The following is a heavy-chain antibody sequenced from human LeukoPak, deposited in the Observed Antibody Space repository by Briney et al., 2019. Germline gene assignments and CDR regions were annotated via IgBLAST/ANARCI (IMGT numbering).Heavy chain of an antibody. CDR3: ARALTTDVNGAFDI. Sequence: PSETLSLTCTVSGGSISSSNWWSWVRQPPGKGLEWIGEIYHSGSTNYNPSLKSRVTISVDKSKNQFSLKLSSVTAADTAVYYCARALTTDVNGAFDIWGQGTMVTVSS. CDR2: IYHSGST. V-gene: IGHV4-4*02. CDR1: GGSISSSNW. J-gene: IGHJ3*02. D-gene: IGHD4-11*01.